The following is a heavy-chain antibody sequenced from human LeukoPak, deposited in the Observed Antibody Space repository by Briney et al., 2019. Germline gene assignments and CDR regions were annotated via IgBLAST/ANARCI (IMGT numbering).Heavy chain of an antibody. D-gene: IGHD3-22*01. V-gene: IGHV5-51*01. J-gene: IGHJ3*02. CDR3: ARHPNDYYDSLDAARAFDI. CDR1: GYSFTNYW. CDR2: IYPGDSDT. Sequence: GESLKISCKGSGYSFTNYWIGWVRQMPGKGLEWMGIIYPGDSDTRYSPSFQGQVTISADKSISTAYLQWSSLKASDTAMYYCARHPNDYYDSLDAARAFDIWGQGTMVTVSS.